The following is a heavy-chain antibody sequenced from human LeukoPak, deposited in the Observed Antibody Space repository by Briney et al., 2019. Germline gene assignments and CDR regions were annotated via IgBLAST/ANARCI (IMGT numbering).Heavy chain of an antibody. CDR3: ARGISSPRPIPLDY. V-gene: IGHV4-30-4*01. J-gene: IGHJ4*02. Sequence: PSETLSLTCTVSGGSISSGDYYWSWIRQPPGKGLEWIGYIYYSRSTYYNPSLKSRVTISVDTSKNQFSLKLSSVTAADTAVYYCARGISSPRPIPLDYWGQGTLVTVSS. CDR1: GGSISSGDYY. CDR2: IYYSRST. D-gene: IGHD6-19*01.